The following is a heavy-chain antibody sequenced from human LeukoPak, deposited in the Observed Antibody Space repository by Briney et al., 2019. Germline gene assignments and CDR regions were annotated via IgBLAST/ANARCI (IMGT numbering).Heavy chain of an antibody. CDR3: AKAPMEDSWYIHFDY. D-gene: IGHD6-13*01. CDR2: ITNSGDNT. V-gene: IGHV3-23*01. J-gene: IGHJ4*02. Sequence: GGSLRLSCAASGFTFSTYAMSWVRQAPGKGLEWVSAITNSGDNTYYADSVKGRFTISRDNSKNTLYLQINSLRAEDTAIYYCAKAPMEDSWYIHFDYWGQGTLVTVSS. CDR1: GFTFSTYA.